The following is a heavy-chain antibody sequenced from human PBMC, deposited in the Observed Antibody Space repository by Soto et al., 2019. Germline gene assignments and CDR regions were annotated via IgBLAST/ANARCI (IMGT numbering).Heavy chain of an antibody. CDR1: GYTFTGYY. CDR3: ARVRAGDYIWGIYRPDAFAI. D-gene: IGHD3-16*02. Sequence: GASVKVSCKASGYTFTGYYMHWVRQAPGQGLEWMGWISPNSGGTNYAQKFQGWVTMTRDTSISTAYMELSRLRSDDTAVYYCARVRAGDYIWGIYRPDAFAIWGQGTMVTVSS. CDR2: ISPNSGGT. J-gene: IGHJ3*02. V-gene: IGHV1-2*04.